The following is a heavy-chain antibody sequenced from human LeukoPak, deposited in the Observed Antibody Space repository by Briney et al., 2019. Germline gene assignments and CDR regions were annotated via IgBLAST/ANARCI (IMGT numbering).Heavy chain of an antibody. V-gene: IGHV4-4*07. CDR3: ARQTYCSSTSCYPDY. D-gene: IGHD2-2*01. Sequence: SQTLSLTCTVCGGPISSYYWSWIRQPAWKGLEWIGRIYTSGSTNYNPSLKSRVTISVDTSKNQFSLKLSSVTAADTAVYYCARQTYCSSTSCYPDYWGQGTLVTVSS. CDR2: IYTSGST. CDR1: GGPISSYY. J-gene: IGHJ4*02.